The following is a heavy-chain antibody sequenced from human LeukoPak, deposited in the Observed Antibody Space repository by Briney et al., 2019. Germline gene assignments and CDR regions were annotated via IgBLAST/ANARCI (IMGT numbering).Heavy chain of an antibody. D-gene: IGHD6-6*01. CDR1: GGTFSSYA. V-gene: IGHV1-69*05. Sequence: VASVKVSCKASGGTFSSYAISWVRQAPGQGLEWMGRIIPIFGTANYAQKFQGRVTITTDESTSTAYMELSSLRSEDTAVYSCATPYSSSSVAPMDVWGKGTTVTVSS. J-gene: IGHJ6*03. CDR3: ATPYSSSSVAPMDV. CDR2: IIPIFGTA.